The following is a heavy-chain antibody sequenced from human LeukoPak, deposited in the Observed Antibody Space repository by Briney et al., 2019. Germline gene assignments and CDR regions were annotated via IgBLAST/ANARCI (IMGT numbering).Heavy chain of an antibody. D-gene: IGHD7-27*01. CDR1: GFTFSSYG. V-gene: IGHV3-33*01. CDR3: ARGDDEANWGSSDY. J-gene: IGHJ4*02. CDR2: IWYDGSNK. Sequence: GGSLRLSCAASGFTFSSYGMHWVRQAPGKGLEWVAVIWYDGSNKYYADSVKGRFTISRDNSKNTLHLQMNSLRAEDTAVYYCARGDDEANWGSSDYWGQGTLVTVSS.